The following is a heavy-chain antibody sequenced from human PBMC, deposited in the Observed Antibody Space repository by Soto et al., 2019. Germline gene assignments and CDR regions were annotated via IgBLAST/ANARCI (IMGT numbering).Heavy chain of an antibody. V-gene: IGHV1-69*01. CDR2: IIPIFGTA. Sequence: QVQLVQSGAEVKKPGSSVKVSCKASGGTFSSYAISWVRQAPGQGLEWMGGIIPIFGTANYAQKFQGRVTITADESTSTAYMELSSLRSEDTAVYYCARGYCSGGSCYPPYYYYYYGMDVWDQGTTVTVSS. D-gene: IGHD2-15*01. CDR1: GGTFSSYA. CDR3: ARGYCSGGSCYPPYYYYYYGMDV. J-gene: IGHJ6*02.